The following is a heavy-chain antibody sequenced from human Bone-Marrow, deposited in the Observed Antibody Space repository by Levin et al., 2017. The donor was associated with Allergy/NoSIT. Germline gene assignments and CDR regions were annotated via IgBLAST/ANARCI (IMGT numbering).Heavy chain of an antibody. CDR3: ARDPSYGYSWQYYTDV. V-gene: IGHV3-48*01. J-gene: IGHJ6*03. D-gene: IGHD5-24*01. Sequence: AGGSLRLSCVVSGFTFRSYAMNWVRQAPGKGLEWVSYISATSAKIDYADSVKGRFTISRDNAKNSLFLQMNSLRADDTAVYYCARDPSYGYSWQYYTDVWGKGTTVTVSS. CDR2: ISATSAKI. CDR1: GFTFRSYA.